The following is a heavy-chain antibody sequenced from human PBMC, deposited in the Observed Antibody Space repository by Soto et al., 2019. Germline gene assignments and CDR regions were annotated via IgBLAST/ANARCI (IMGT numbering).Heavy chain of an antibody. CDR3: AKDPNGYSISCDGMDV. D-gene: IGHD6-13*01. Sequence: GGSLRLSCAASGFTFSSYGMHWVRQAPGKGLEWVAVISYDGSNKYYADSVKGRFTISRDNSKNTLYLQMNSLRAEDTAVYYRAKDPNGYSISCDGMDVWGQRTSVTVSS. V-gene: IGHV3-30*18. CDR2: ISYDGSNK. CDR1: GFTFSSYG. J-gene: IGHJ6*02.